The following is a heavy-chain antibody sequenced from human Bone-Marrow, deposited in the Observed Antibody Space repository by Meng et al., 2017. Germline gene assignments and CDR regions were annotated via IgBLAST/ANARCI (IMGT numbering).Heavy chain of an antibody. J-gene: IGHJ5*02. CDR2: ISGSGGST. Sequence: GESLKISCAASGFTVSSNEMSWVRQAPGKGLEWVSAISGSGGSTYYADSVKGRFTISRDNSENTLYLQMNSLRAEDTAVYYCAKAIGSSRRPWFDPWGQGTLVTVSS. D-gene: IGHD6-13*01. CDR3: AKAIGSSRRPWFDP. CDR1: GFTVSSNE. V-gene: IGHV3-23*01.